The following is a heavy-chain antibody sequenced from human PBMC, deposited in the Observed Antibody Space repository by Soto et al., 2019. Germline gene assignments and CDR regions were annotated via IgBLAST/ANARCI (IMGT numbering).Heavy chain of an antibody. Sequence: SETLSLTCTVSGGSISGYYWSWIRQPPGKGLEWIGYMYNTGSTVYNPSFKSRVTISVDTSKNQFSLKLSSVTAADTAVYYCATNYGSGSLRKNYYYYGMDVWGQGTTVTVSS. CDR3: ATNYGSGSLRKNYYYYGMDV. D-gene: IGHD3-10*01. CDR1: GGSISGYY. J-gene: IGHJ6*02. V-gene: IGHV4-4*08. CDR2: MYNTGST.